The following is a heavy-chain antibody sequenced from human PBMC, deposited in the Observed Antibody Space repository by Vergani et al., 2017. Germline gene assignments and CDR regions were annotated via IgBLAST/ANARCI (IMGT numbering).Heavy chain of an antibody. CDR1: GFTFSSYA. V-gene: IGHV3-23*01. J-gene: IGHJ3*02. CDR2: ISGSGGST. Sequence: EVQLLESGGGLVQPGGSLRLSCAASGFTFSSYAMSWVRQAPGKGLEWVSAISGSGGSTYYADSVKGRFTISRDNSKNTLYLQMNSLRAEDTAVYYCAKRGYDSSGYYYGLGAFDIWGQGTMVTVSS. D-gene: IGHD3-22*01. CDR3: AKRGYDSSGYYYGLGAFDI.